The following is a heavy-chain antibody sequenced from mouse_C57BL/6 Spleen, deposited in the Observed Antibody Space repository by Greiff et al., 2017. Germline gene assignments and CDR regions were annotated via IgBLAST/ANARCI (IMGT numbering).Heavy chain of an antibody. V-gene: IGHV2-9-1*01. CDR1: GFSLPSYA. D-gene: IGHD2-4*01. J-gene: IGHJ3*01. CDR3: ARDYDYDEVWFAY. Sequence: VQLQQSGPGLVAPSQSLSITCTVSGFSLPSYAISWVRQPPGKGLEWLGVIWTGGGTNYNSALKSRLSISKDNSKSQVFLKMNSLQTDDTARYYWARDYDYDEVWFAYWGQGTLVTVSA. CDR2: IWTGGGT.